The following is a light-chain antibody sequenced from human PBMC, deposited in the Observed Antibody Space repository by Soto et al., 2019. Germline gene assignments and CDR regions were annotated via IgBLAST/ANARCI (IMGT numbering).Light chain of an antibody. J-gene: IGLJ1*01. V-gene: IGLV1-44*01. CDR3: EAWDYSLNGYV. Sequence: QSVLTQPPSASGTPGQRVTISCSGSSSNIGSNTVNWYQQLPGTAPKLLIYSNNQRPSGVPDRFSGSKSGTSASLAISGLQSEDEADYYCEAWDYSLNGYVFGTGNKVTDL. CDR2: SNN. CDR1: SSNIGSNT.